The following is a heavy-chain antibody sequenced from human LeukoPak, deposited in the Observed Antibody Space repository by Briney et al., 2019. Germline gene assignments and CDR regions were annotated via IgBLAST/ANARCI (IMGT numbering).Heavy chain of an antibody. CDR2: INHSGST. CDR1: GGSSSGYY. V-gene: IGHV4-34*01. CDR3: ARAPLRRGYFDY. J-gene: IGHJ4*02. Sequence: PSETLSLTCAVYGGSSSGYYWSWIRQPPGKGREWIGEINHSGSTNYNPSPKSRVTISVDTSKSQFSLKLSSVAAADTAVYYCARAPLRRGYFDYWGQGTLVTVSS. D-gene: IGHD4-17*01.